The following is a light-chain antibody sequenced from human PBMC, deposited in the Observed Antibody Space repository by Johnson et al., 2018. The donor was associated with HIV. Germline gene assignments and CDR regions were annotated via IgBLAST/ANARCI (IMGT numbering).Light chain of an antibody. V-gene: IGLV1-51*01. CDR2: DNN. CDR1: SSNVGNNY. J-gene: IGLJ1*01. CDR3: GTWDSSLSAMG. Sequence: QPVLTQPPSVSAAPGQKVTISCSGSSSNVGNNYVSWFQQLPGTAPKLLIYDNNERPSGIPDRFSGSKSGTSATLGITGLQTGDEADYYCGTWDSSLSAMGLGTGTKVTVL.